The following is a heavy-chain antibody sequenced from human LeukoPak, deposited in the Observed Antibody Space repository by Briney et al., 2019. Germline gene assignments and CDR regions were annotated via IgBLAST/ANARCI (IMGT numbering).Heavy chain of an antibody. Sequence: ASVTVSCTASGYTFTSYDINWVRQATGQGLEWMGWMNPNSGNTGYAQKFQGRVTMTRNTSISTAYMELSSLRSEDTAVYYCARGRYDFWSGYSIYYYYYGMDVWGQGTTVTVSS. V-gene: IGHV1-8*01. J-gene: IGHJ6*02. CDR3: ARGRYDFWSGYSIYYYYYGMDV. D-gene: IGHD3-3*01. CDR1: GYTFTSYD. CDR2: MNPNSGNT.